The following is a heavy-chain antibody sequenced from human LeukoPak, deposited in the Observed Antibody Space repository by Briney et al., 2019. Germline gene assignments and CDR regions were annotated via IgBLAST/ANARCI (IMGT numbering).Heavy chain of an antibody. CDR3: ARDWGPMIRGVVLLIGY. V-gene: IGHV1-18*01. D-gene: IGHD3-10*01. J-gene: IGHJ4*02. CDR1: GYTFSDYG. CDR2: ISGYNGNT. Sequence: ASVKVSCKTSGYTFSDYGISWVRQAPGQGLEVMGWISGYNGNTDYAEKFQGRVTMTTDTSTSTVYMEVRSLRSDDTAVYYCARDWGPMIRGVVLLIGYWDQGTQVTVSS.